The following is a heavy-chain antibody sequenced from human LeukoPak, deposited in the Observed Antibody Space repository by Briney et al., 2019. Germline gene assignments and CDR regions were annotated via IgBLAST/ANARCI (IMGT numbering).Heavy chain of an antibody. CDR3: ARGYYDFWSGYSGGAYYYYMDV. Sequence: ASVKVSCKASGYTFTSYYMHWVRQAPGQGLEWMGIINPSGGSTSYAQKFQGRVTMTRDMSTSTVYMELSSLRSEDTAVYYCARGYYDFWSGYSGGAYYYYMDVWGKGTTVTVSS. J-gene: IGHJ6*03. D-gene: IGHD3-3*01. CDR2: INPSGGST. CDR1: GYTFTSYY. V-gene: IGHV1-46*01.